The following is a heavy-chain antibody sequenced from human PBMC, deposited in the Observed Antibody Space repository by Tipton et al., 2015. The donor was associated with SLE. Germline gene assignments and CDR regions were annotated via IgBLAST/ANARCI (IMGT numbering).Heavy chain of an antibody. D-gene: IGHD1-26*01. CDR3: AREASGISPWGWFAP. J-gene: IGHJ5*02. CDR1: GGSISSYY. Sequence: TLSLTCTVSGGSISSYYWSWIRQPPGKGLEWIGYIYYSGSTNYNPSLKSRVTISVDTSKNQFSLKLSSVTAADTAVYYCAREASGISPWGWFAPWGQGTLVTVSS. CDR2: IYYSGST. V-gene: IGHV4-59*01.